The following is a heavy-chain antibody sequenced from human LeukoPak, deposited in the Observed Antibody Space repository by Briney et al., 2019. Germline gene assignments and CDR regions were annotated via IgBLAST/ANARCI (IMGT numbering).Heavy chain of an antibody. CDR3: ARDTKYAFDN. J-gene: IGHJ4*02. CDR2: VGISSGNT. D-gene: IGHD2-2*01. CDR1: GFTFSDYS. Sequence: GGSMRLSCAASGFTFSDYSMNWVRQAPGKGLEWISYVGISSGNTKYADSVKGRFTISGDKAKNSLYLQMNSLRVEDTAVYYCARDTKYAFDNWGQGTLVTVSS. V-gene: IGHV3-48*01.